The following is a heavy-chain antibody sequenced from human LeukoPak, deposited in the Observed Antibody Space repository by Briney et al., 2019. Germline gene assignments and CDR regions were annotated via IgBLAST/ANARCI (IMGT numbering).Heavy chain of an antibody. Sequence: SETLSLTCTVSGGSIGSGDYYWSWIRQPPGKGLEWIGYIYYSGSTYYNPSLKSRVTISVDTSKNQFSLKLSSVTAADTAVYYCARGADIVVVPAAYFDYWGQGTLVTVSS. D-gene: IGHD2-2*01. CDR3: ARGADIVVVPAAYFDY. CDR2: IYYSGST. V-gene: IGHV4-30-4*08. J-gene: IGHJ4*02. CDR1: GGSIGSGDYY.